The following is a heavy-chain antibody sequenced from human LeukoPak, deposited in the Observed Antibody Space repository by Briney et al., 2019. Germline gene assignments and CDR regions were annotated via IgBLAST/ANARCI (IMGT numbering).Heavy chain of an antibody. D-gene: IGHD6-6*01. Sequence: PGGSLRLSCAASGFAFNPYAMSWVRQAPGKGLEWVSGITGSGDNTYYADSVKGRLTISRDNSKNTLYLQMNSLRAEDTAVYYCAKPSIAARPLNWFDPWGQGTLVTVSS. CDR2: ITGSGDNT. J-gene: IGHJ5*02. CDR1: GFAFNPYA. V-gene: IGHV3-23*01. CDR3: AKPSIAARPLNWFDP.